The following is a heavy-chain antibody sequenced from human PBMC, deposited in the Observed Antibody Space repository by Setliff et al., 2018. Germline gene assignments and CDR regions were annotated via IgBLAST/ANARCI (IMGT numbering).Heavy chain of an antibody. J-gene: IGHJ6*03. CDR1: GYTFTGYY. CDR2: INPNSGGT. V-gene: IGHV1-2*02. Sequence: ASVKVSCKASGYTFTGYYMHWVRQAPGQGLEWMGWINPNSGGTNYAQKFQGRVTMARDTSIRTAYMELSSLRSEDTAVYYCARDRNDNYGSSGYYYAGGYMDVWGKGTTVTVSS. D-gene: IGHD3-22*01. CDR3: ARDRNDNYGSSGYYYAGGYMDV.